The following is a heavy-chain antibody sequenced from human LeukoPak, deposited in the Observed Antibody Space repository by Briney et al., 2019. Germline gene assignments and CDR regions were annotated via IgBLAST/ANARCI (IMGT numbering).Heavy chain of an antibody. D-gene: IGHD4/OR15-4a*01. Sequence: SETLSLTCTVSGGSISSYYWSWIRQSAGKGLEWIGRIYTSGSTNYNPSLKSRVTISVDTSKNQFSLKLSSVTAADTAVYYCARGRRIVVLPGRGYFDLWGRGTLVTVSS. CDR1: GGSISSYY. CDR2: IYTSGST. J-gene: IGHJ2*01. V-gene: IGHV4-4*07. CDR3: ARGRRIVVLPGRGYFDL.